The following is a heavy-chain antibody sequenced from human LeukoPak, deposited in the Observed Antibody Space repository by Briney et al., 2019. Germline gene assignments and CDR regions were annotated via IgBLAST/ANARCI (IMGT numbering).Heavy chain of an antibody. CDR1: GGSISSGGYS. J-gene: IGHJ3*02. Sequence: SQTLSLTCAVSGGSISSGGYSWSWIRQPPGKGLEWIGYIYHSGSTYYNPSLKSRVTISVGRSKNQFSLKLSSVTAADTAVYYCARESYDFWSGYYTSGAFDIWGQGTMVTVSS. V-gene: IGHV4-30-2*01. CDR3: ARESYDFWSGYYTSGAFDI. CDR2: IYHSGST. D-gene: IGHD3-3*01.